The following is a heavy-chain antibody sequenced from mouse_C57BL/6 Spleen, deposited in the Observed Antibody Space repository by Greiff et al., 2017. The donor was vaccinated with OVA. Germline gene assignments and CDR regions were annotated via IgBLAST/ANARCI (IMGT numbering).Heavy chain of an antibody. CDR3: ARAYYYGSSYLAWFAY. J-gene: IGHJ3*01. Sequence: QVQLQQPGAELVKPGASVKMSCKASGYTFTSYWITWVKQRPGKGLEWIGDIYPGSGSTNYNEKFKSKATLTVDTSSSTAYMQLSRLTSEGSAIYYCARAYYYGSSYLAWFAYWGQGTLVTVSA. CDR1: GYTFTSYW. CDR2: IYPGSGST. D-gene: IGHD1-1*01. V-gene: IGHV1-55*01.